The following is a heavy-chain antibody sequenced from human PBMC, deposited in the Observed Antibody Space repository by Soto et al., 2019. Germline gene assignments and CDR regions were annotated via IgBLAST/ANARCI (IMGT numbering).Heavy chain of an antibody. CDR1: GFTFSSYG. Sequence: GGSLRLSCAASGFTFSSYGMHWVRQAPGKGLEWVAVISYDGSNKYYADSVKGRFTISRDNSKNTLYLQMNSLRAEDTAVYYCAKDYDSSGYYFDYWGQGTLVTVSS. CDR2: ISYDGSNK. J-gene: IGHJ4*02. CDR3: AKDYDSSGYYFDY. D-gene: IGHD3-22*01. V-gene: IGHV3-30*18.